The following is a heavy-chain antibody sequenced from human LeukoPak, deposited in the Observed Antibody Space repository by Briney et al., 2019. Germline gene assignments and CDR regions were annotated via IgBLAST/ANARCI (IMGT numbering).Heavy chain of an antibody. D-gene: IGHD2-2*01. CDR1: GGTFSSYA. V-gene: IGHV1-69*05. J-gene: IGHJ4*02. CDR3: ARAWIPLGYYCSSTSCAGTFDY. Sequence: GASVKVSCKASGGTFSSYAISWVRQAPGQGLEWMGGIIPIFGTANYAQKFQGRVTITTDESTSTAYMELSSLRSEDTAVYYCARAWIPLGYYCSSTSCAGTFDYWGQGTLVTVSS. CDR2: IIPIFGTA.